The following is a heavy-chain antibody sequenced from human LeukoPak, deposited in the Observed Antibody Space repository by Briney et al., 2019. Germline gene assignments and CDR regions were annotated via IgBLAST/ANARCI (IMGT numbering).Heavy chain of an antibody. CDR2: ISGSGGST. V-gene: IGHV3-23*01. D-gene: IGHD3-9*01. J-gene: IGHJ4*02. CDR1: GLTFSSYA. Sequence: GGSLRLSCAASGLTFSSYAMSWVRQAPGKGLEWVSAISGSGGSTYYADSVKGRFTISRDNSKNTLYLQMNSLRAEDTAVYYCASTLRYFDWSHFDYWGQGTLVTVSS. CDR3: ASTLRYFDWSHFDY.